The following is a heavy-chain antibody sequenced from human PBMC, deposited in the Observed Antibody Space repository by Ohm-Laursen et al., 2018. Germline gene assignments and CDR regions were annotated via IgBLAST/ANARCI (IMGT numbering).Heavy chain of an antibody. CDR2: IDWDDDK. V-gene: IGHV2-70*11. D-gene: IGHD6-19*01. Sequence: PTQTLTLTGTFSGFSLSTSGVGVGWIRQPPGKALEWLARIDWDDDKYYNPSLRTRLTISKDTSKNQVDLTMTNMDPADTATYYCARSCLAYSSGWYGWFDPWGQGTLVTVSS. CDR3: ARSCLAYSSGWYGWFDP. CDR1: GFSLSTSGVG. J-gene: IGHJ5*02.